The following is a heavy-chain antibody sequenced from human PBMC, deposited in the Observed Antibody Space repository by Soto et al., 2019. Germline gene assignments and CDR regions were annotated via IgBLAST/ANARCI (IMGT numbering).Heavy chain of an antibody. CDR3: ARGGNDCSGGSCYFDAFDI. D-gene: IGHD2-15*01. CDR2: MNPNSGNT. CDR1: GYTFTSYD. V-gene: IGHV1-8*01. J-gene: IGHJ3*02. Sequence: ASVKVSCKASGYTFTSYDINWVRKATGQGLEWMGWMNPNSGNTGYAQKFQGRVTMTRNTSISTAYMELSSLRSEDTAVYYCARGGNDCSGGSCYFDAFDIWGQGTMVTVSS.